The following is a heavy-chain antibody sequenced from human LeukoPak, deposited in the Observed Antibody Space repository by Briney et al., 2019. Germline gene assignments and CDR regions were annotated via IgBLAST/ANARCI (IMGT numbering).Heavy chain of an antibody. CDR3: ARDSRFDY. J-gene: IGHJ4*02. Sequence: PGGSLRLSCAASGFTFSSYWMSWVRQAPGKGLEWVSSISSSSSYIYYADSVKGRFTISRDSAKNSLYLQMNSLRAEDTAVYYCARDSRFDYWGQGTLVTVSS. CDR2: ISSSSSYI. V-gene: IGHV3-21*01. CDR1: GFTFSSYW.